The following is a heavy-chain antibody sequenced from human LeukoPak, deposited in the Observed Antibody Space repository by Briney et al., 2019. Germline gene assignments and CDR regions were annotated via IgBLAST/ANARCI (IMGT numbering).Heavy chain of an antibody. Sequence: PGRSLRLSCAASGFTLSSYEMNWVRRAPGKGLEWDSYISSSGSTIYYADSVKGRFTISRDNAKNPLYLQLNSLRAEDTAVYYCAGGLVGAGYYFDYWGQGTLVTVSS. CDR3: AGGLVGAGYYFDY. CDR2: ISSSGSTI. V-gene: IGHV3-48*03. J-gene: IGHJ4*02. D-gene: IGHD1-26*01. CDR1: GFTLSSYE.